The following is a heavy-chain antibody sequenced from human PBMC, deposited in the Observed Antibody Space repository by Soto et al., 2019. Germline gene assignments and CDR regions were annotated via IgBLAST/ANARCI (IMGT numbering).Heavy chain of an antibody. CDR2: IYYSGST. Sequence: PSETLSLTCTVSGGSISSGGYYWSWIRQHPGKGLEWIGYIYYSGSTYYNPSLKSRVTISVDTSKNQFSLKLSSVTAADTAVYYCARDPRSDSLSAFDIWGQVTMFTVSS. J-gene: IGHJ3*02. CDR3: ARDPRSDSLSAFDI. D-gene: IGHD3-22*01. V-gene: IGHV4-31*03. CDR1: GGSISSGGYY.